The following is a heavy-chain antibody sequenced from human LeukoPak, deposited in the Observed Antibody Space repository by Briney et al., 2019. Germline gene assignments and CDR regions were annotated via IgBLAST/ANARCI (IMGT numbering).Heavy chain of an antibody. Sequence: SETLSLTCAVYGGSFSGYYWSWIRQPPGKGLEWIGEINHSGSTNYNPSLKSRVTISVDTSKNQFSLKLSSVTAADTAVYYCASFGSGKVGSYYYYYMDVWGKGTTVTISS. V-gene: IGHV4-34*01. CDR2: INHSGST. CDR3: ASFGSGKVGSYYYYYMDV. CDR1: GGSFSGYY. J-gene: IGHJ6*03. D-gene: IGHD3-10*01.